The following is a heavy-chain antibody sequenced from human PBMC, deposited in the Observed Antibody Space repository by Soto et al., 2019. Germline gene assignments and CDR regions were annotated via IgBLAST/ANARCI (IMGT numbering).Heavy chain of an antibody. CDR3: ARHGDSSAWYAGSWFDP. J-gene: IGHJ5*02. D-gene: IGHD6-19*01. V-gene: IGHV4-59*08. Sequence: QVQLQESGPGLVKPSETLSLTCTVSGGAISRYYWSWIRQPPGKGLEWIGYIYYSGSTNYNPSLKSRVTISVDTSKSQFSLRLSSVTAADTAVYYCARHGDSSAWYAGSWFDPWGQGTLVTVSS. CDR1: GGAISRYY. CDR2: IYYSGST.